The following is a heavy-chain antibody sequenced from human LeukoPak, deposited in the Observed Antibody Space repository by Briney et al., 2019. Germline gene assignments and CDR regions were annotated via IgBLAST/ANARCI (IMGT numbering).Heavy chain of an antibody. D-gene: IGHD1-14*01. CDR1: GYTFTGYY. CDR3: AINFGSEGYNDAFDI. CDR2: INPNSGGT. V-gene: IGHV1-2*02. J-gene: IGHJ3*02. Sequence: ASVKVSCTASGYTFTGYYMHWVRQAPGQGLEWMGWINPNSGGTNYAQKFQGRVTMTRDTSISTAYMELSRLRSDDTAVYYCAINFGSEGYNDAFDIWGQGTMVTVSS.